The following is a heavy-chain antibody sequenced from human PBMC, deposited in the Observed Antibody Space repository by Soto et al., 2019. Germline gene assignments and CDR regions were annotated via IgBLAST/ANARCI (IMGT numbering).Heavy chain of an antibody. D-gene: IGHD1-1*01. V-gene: IGHV1-69*01. CDR1: GGTFSSYA. J-gene: IGHJ4*02. CDR2: IIHIFATA. CDR3: GRERQGGERYRGGGPLGFDY. Sequence: QVQLVQSGAEVKKPGSSVKVSCKASGGTFSSYAISWVRQAPGQGLEWMGGIIHIFATANYAQKFQGRGTIAPDEAKRNADMELSSLRAVAVAVYSCGRERQGGERYRGGGPLGFDYWGQGTLVTVSS.